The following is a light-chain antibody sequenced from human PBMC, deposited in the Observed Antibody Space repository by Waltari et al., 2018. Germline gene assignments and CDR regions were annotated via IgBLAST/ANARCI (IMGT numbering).Light chain of an antibody. CDR3: PQSYSHRT. Sequence: IQMTQSPSLTFASVGARVTITCRAGQSISRYLNLYQQKQGKAPKLLIYHASSFQREVPSRFSGSGSGTDVTLISSSLQPEDVATCYWPQSYSHRTFGQGTKVEIK. J-gene: IGKJ1*01. CDR2: HAS. V-gene: IGKV1-39*01. CDR1: QSISRY.